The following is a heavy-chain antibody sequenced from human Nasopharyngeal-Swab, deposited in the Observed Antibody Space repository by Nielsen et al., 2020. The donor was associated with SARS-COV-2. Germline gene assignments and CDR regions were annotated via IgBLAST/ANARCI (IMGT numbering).Heavy chain of an antibody. J-gene: IGHJ4*02. CDR3: AAAPSGDYGGY. Sequence: WIRQPPGKGLEWVAVIWYDGSNKYYADSVKGRFTISRDNSKNTVYLQMSSLRGEDTAVYYCAAAPSGDYGGYWGQGTRVTVSS. CDR2: IWYDGSNK. V-gene: IGHV3-33*01. D-gene: IGHD4-23*01.